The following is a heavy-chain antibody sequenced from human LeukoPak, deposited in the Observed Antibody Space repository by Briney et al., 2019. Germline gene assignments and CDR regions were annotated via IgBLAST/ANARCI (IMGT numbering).Heavy chain of an antibody. D-gene: IGHD6-6*01. CDR3: ARIGYSSSSYDY. CDR2: IKEDGSTK. V-gene: IGHV3-7*01. J-gene: IGHJ4*02. Sequence: GGSLRLSCAASGFTFSNYWMSSVRQAPGKGLGWVANIKEDGSTKYYVDSVKGRFTISRANAKNSVYLQISSLRVEDTAVYYCARIGYSSSSYDYWGQGTLVTVSS. CDR1: GFTFSNYW.